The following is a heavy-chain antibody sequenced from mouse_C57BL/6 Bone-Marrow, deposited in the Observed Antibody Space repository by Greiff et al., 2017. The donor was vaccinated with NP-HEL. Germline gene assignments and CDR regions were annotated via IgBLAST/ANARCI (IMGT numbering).Heavy chain of an antibody. CDR3: ASYYGSFYWYFDV. D-gene: IGHD1-1*01. Sequence: EVQLKQSVAELVRPGASVKLSCTASGFNIKNTYMHWVKQRPEQGLEWIGRIDPANGNTKYAPKFQGKATITADTSSNTAYLQLSSLTSEDTAIYYCASYYGSFYWYFDVWGTGTTVTVSS. J-gene: IGHJ1*03. CDR2: IDPANGNT. V-gene: IGHV14-3*01. CDR1: GFNIKNTY.